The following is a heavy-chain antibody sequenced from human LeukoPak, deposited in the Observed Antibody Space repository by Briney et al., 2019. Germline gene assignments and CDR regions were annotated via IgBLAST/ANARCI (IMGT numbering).Heavy chain of an antibody. D-gene: IGHD3-22*01. CDR3: AKDYYDSSGYPDY. CDR2: ISYDGSNK. V-gene: IGHV3-30*18. CDR1: GFTFSSYG. Sequence: GRSLRLSCAASGFTFSSYGMHWVRQAPGKGLEWVAVISYDGSNKYYADSVKGRFTISRDNSKNTLYLQMNSLRAEDTAVYYCAKDYYDSSGYPDYWGQGSLVTVSS. J-gene: IGHJ4*02.